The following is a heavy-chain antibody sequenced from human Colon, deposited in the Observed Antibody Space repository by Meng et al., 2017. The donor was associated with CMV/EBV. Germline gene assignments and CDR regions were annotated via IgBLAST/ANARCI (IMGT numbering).Heavy chain of an antibody. CDR3: ATGGGLGGWHVH. CDR1: GFPFSSHA. Sequence: GGSLRLSCAASGFPFSSHAMTWVRQAPGKGLEWVAGLSGIGGTTYYADSVKGRFTISRDNAKNSLYLQMNSLRADDTALYYCATGGGLGGWHVHWGQGTLVTVSS. CDR2: LSGIGGTT. J-gene: IGHJ4*02. V-gene: IGHV3-23*01. D-gene: IGHD3-3*01.